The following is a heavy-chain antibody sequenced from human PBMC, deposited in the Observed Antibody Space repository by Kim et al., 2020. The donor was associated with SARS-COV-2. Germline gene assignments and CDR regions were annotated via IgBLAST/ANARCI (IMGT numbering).Heavy chain of an antibody. CDR1: GGSISSSSYY. V-gene: IGHV4-39*01. D-gene: IGHD3-22*01. J-gene: IGHJ3*02. Sequence: SETLSLTCTVSGGSISSSSYYWGWIRQPPGKGLEWIGSIYYSGSTYYNPSLKSRVTISVDTSKNQFSLKLSSVTAADTAVYYCARLGDTYYYDSSGYFDIWGQGTMVTVSS. CDR3: ARLGDTYYYDSSGYFDI. CDR2: IYYSGST.